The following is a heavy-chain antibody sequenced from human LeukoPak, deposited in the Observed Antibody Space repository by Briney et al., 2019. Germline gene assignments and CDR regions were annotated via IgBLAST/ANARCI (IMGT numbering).Heavy chain of an antibody. J-gene: IGHJ3*02. CDR1: GYSFTTYW. V-gene: IGHV5-51*01. Sequence: GESLKISCTYSGYSFTTYWIGWVRQMPGKGLEWMGIIYPGDSDTRYSPSFQGQVTISADKSISTAYLQWSSLKASDTAMYYCARLYDYGDPYDAFDIWGQGTMVTVSS. CDR2: IYPGDSDT. CDR3: ARLYDYGDPYDAFDI. D-gene: IGHD4-17*01.